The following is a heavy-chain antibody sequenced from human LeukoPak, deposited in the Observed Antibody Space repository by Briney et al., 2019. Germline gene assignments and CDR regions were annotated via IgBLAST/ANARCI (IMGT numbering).Heavy chain of an antibody. D-gene: IGHD2-2*01. Sequence: ASVKVSCKASGYIFTGYYMPWVRQPPGQGLEWKGLINPNSGDTHYAQKFQGRVTMTSDTSITTAYMELSSLTSDDTAVYYCARSGQLLSFDSWGQGTLVTVSS. CDR1: GYIFTGYY. V-gene: IGHV1-2*02. CDR3: ARSGQLLSFDS. J-gene: IGHJ4*02. CDR2: INPNSGDT.